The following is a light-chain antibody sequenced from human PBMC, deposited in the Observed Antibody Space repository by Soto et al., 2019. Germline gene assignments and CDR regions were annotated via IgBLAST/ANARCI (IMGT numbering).Light chain of an antibody. V-gene: IGKV3-20*01. CDR2: GAS. Sequence: EIVLTQSPGTLSLSPGESTTLSCRASQSVGRNFLAWYQQKPGRAPRLLIHGASYRATGVPDRFSGSGSETDFTLTISRLEPEDFAVYYCHQYAASPLTFGGGTKVEIK. CDR1: QSVGRNF. CDR3: HQYAASPLT. J-gene: IGKJ4*01.